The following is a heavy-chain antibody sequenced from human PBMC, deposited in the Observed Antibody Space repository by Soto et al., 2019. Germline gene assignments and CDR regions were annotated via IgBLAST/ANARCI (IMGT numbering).Heavy chain of an antibody. CDR3: TGITWFRGMDV. D-gene: IGHD3-10*01. J-gene: IGHJ6*02. V-gene: IGHV6-1*01. CDR2: TYYKSKWNN. Sequence: SQTLSLTCAISWESVSSNSAAWNWIRLSPSRGLEWLGRTYYKSKWNNDYALSVKSRITIHPDPSKNQFSLHLYSVTPEDTAVYYCTGITWFRGMDVWGQGTPVTVSS. CDR1: WESVSSNSAA.